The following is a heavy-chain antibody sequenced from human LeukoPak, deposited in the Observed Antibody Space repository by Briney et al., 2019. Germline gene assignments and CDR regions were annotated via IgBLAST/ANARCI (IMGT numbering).Heavy chain of an antibody. CDR3: ARDYSNYGGYYYYGMDV. Sequence: PGGSLRLSCAASGFSLSGYWMHWVRQAPGKGLEWVSSISSSSSYIYYADSVKGRFTISRDNAKNSLYLQMNSLRAEDTAVYYCARDYSNYGGYYYYGMDVWGQGTTVTVSS. D-gene: IGHD4-11*01. V-gene: IGHV3-21*01. CDR2: ISSSSSYI. J-gene: IGHJ6*02. CDR1: GFSLSGYW.